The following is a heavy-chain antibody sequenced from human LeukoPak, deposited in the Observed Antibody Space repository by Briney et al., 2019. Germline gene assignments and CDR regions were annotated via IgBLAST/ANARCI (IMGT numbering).Heavy chain of an antibody. J-gene: IGHJ4*02. V-gene: IGHV3-23*01. CDR1: GFTFSSYA. CDR3: AKDRRIAAPGPLDY. Sequence: GGSLRLSCAASGFTFSSYAMSWVRQAPGKGLEWVSVINDSGGSTYYADSVKGRFTISRDKSMNTLYLQMNSLRAEDTAVYYCAKDRRIAAPGPLDYWGQGTLVTVSS. CDR2: INDSGGST. D-gene: IGHD6-13*01.